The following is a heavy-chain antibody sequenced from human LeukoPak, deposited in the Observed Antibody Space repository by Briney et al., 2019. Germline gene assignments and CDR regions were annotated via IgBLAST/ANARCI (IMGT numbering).Heavy chain of an antibody. CDR3: ARVIVGATSPYFDY. V-gene: IGHV4-38-2*02. D-gene: IGHD1-26*01. CDR2: IYHSGST. CDR1: GYSISSGYY. J-gene: IGHJ4*02. Sequence: SETLSLTCTVSGYSISSGYYWGWIRQPPGKGLEWIGSIYHSGSTYYNPSLKSRVTISVDTSKNQFSLKLSSVTAADTAVYYCARVIVGATSPYFDYWGQGTLVTVSS.